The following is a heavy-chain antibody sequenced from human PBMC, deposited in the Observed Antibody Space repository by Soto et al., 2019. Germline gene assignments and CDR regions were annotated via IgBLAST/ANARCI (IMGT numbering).Heavy chain of an antibody. Sequence: EVQLVESGGGLVKPGGSLRLSCAASGFTFSSYSMNWVRQAPGKGLEWVSSISSSSSYIYYADSVKGRFTISRDNAKNSMYLQMNSLGAEETAVYYCARDTYYYGSGSYSPWGQGTLVTVSS. CDR3: ARDTYYYGSGSYSP. CDR2: ISSSSSYI. V-gene: IGHV3-21*01. CDR1: GFTFSSYS. J-gene: IGHJ5*02. D-gene: IGHD3-10*01.